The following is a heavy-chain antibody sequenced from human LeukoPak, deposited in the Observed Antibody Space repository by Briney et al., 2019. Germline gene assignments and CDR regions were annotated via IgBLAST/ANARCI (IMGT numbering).Heavy chain of an antibody. CDR3: AREYSGYDQGHYYYYQYMDV. J-gene: IGHJ6*03. V-gene: IGHV4-4*07. CDR2: IYTSGSI. CDR1: GDSISSYY. Sequence: SETLSLTCTVSGDSISSYYWSWIRQPAGKGLEWIGRIYTSGSINYNPSLKSRVTMSVDTSKNQFSLNLTSVTAADTAVYYCAREYSGYDQGHYYYYQYMDVWGKGTTVTVSS. D-gene: IGHD5-12*01.